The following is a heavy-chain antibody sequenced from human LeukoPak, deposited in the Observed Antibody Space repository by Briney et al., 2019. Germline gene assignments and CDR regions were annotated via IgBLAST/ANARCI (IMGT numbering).Heavy chain of an antibody. V-gene: IGHV1-2*02. D-gene: IGHD1-14*01. CDR2: INPNSGGT. J-gene: IGHJ4*02. CDR1: GYTFTGYY. CDR3: AKDLKYVDHGFDY. Sequence: ASVKVSCKASGYTFTGYYMHWVRQAPGQGLEWMGWINPNSGGTNYAQKFQGRVTMTRDTSISTAYMELSRLRSDDTAVYYCAKDLKYVDHGFDYWGQGALVSVSS.